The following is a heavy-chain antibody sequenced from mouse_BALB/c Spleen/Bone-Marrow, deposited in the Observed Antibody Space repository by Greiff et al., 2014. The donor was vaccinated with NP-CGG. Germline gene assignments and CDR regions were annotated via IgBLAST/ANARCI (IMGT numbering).Heavy chain of an antibody. Sequence: KQSGSELVRPGASVKLSCKASGYTFTSYWMHWVKQRPGQGLEWLGNTYPGTGSINYDEKFKSKATLTVDTSSSTAYMQLSSLTSEDSAVYYCTRSGYVMDYWGQGTSVTVSS. CDR1: GYTFTSYW. J-gene: IGHJ4*01. CDR3: TRSGYVMDY. D-gene: IGHD3-1*01. CDR2: TYPGTGSI. V-gene: IGHV1S22*01.